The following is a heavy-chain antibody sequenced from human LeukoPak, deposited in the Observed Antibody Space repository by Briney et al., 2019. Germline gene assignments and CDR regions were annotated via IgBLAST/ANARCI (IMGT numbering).Heavy chain of an antibody. Sequence: SETLSLTCTVSGGSIYSYYWSWIRQPPGKGLEGIGYIYYSGSTNYNPSLKSRVTISVDTSKNQFSLKLSSVAAADTAMYYCASFNFNWYLDLWGLGTLVTVSS. CDR3: ASFNFNWYLDL. CDR1: GGSIYSYY. V-gene: IGHV4-59*01. CDR2: IYYSGST. J-gene: IGHJ2*01. D-gene: IGHD3-3*01.